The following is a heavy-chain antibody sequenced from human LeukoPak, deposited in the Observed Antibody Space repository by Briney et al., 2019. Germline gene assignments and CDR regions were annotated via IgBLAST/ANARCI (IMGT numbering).Heavy chain of an antibody. CDR1: GFTFSSYA. V-gene: IGHV4-34*01. J-gene: IGHJ1*01. CDR2: INHSGST. Sequence: GSLRLSCAASGFTFSSYAMSWVRQPPGKGLEWIGEINHSGSTNYNPSLKSRVTISVDTSKNQFSLKLSSVTAADTAVYYCARGYDFWSGYYKRYFQHWGQGTLVTVSS. D-gene: IGHD3-3*01. CDR3: ARGYDFWSGYYKRYFQH.